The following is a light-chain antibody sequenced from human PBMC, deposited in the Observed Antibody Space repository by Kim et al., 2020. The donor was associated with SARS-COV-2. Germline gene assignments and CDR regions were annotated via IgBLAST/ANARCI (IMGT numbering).Light chain of an antibody. J-gene: IGKJ2*01. CDR2: GAS. CDR1: QSIRSN. V-gene: IGKV3-15*01. Sequence: EIVMTQSPAPLSVSPGERATLSCRASQSIRSNLAWYQQTPGQAPRLLIYGASTRATGIPARFSGSGSGTEFTLTISSLQPEDFAVYYCQQYNNWPPFTFGQGTKLEIK. CDR3: QQYNNWPPFT.